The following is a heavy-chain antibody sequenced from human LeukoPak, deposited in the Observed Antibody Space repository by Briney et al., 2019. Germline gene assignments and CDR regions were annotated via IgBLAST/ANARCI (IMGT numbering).Heavy chain of an antibody. CDR3: ARGSHRFDY. CDR2: IGNNGGGI. J-gene: IGHJ4*02. Sequence: GGSLRLSCAASGFTFSTYTMYWVRHPPGKRLEWVSIIGNNGGGIHYADSVKGRFTISRDNFKNALYLQMNSLRVEDTAVYYCARGSHRFDYWGQGTLVTVSS. V-gene: IGHV3-23*01. CDR1: GFTFSTYT.